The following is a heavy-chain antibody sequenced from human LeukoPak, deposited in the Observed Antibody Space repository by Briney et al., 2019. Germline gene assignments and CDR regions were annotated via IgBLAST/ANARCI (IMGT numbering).Heavy chain of an antibody. J-gene: IGHJ6*03. CDR1: GFNYSSYT. D-gene: IGHD3-3*01. CDR3: VRGSLASGVVVYYYYYLDV. CDR2: ISASRGIT. Sequence: GGSLRLSRAASGFNYSSYTMNWVRQAPGMGLEWLSYISASRGITYYADSVKGRFTISRDNAKNSLYLQMNSLRAEDTAVYYCVRGSLASGVVVYYYYYLDVWGKGTTVTVSS. V-gene: IGHV3-48*01.